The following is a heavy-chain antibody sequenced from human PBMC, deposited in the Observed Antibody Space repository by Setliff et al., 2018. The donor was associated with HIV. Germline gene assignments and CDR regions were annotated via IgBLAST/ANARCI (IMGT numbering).Heavy chain of an antibody. J-gene: IGHJ4*02. V-gene: IGHV1-2*02. CDR3: TRSTTAD. D-gene: IGHD4-17*01. Sequence: GASVKVSCKASGYTFTEFYVHWVRQAPGEGLEWIGWIYPNTGGTNYAQKFQGRVTMTRDTSIRTAYMELRMLTSDDTAIYYCTRSTTADWGQGTTVTVSS. CDR1: GYTFTEFY. CDR2: IYPNTGGT.